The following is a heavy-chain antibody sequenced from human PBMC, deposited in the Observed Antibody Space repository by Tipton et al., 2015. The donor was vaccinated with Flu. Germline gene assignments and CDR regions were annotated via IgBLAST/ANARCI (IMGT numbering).Heavy chain of an antibody. D-gene: IGHD3-16*01. J-gene: IGHJ4*02. CDR3: ARDKAGEGYFDS. V-gene: IGHV3-66*02. CDR2: IYDGDDT. Sequence: SLRLSCAASGFTVSRHYMNWVRQAPGKGLEWVSVIYDGDDTYYADSVKGRFTISRDKSKNTLYLQMNRLRSEDTAVYYCARDKAGEGYFDSWGQGSLVTVSS. CDR1: GFTVSRHY.